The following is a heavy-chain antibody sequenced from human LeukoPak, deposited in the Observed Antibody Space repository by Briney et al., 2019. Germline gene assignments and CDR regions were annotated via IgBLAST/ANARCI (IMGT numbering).Heavy chain of an antibody. J-gene: IGHJ4*02. V-gene: IGHV3-23*01. D-gene: IGHD3-22*01. CDR2: LSGSGGNT. Sequence: GGSLRLSCVASGFTFSSYAMSWVRQAPGKGLEWVSTLSGSGGNTYYADSVKGRFTISRDNSKNTLYLQMNSLRAEDTAVYYCAKDILRYDSSGYYYVGMFDYWGQGTLVTVSS. CDR3: AKDILRYDSSGYYYVGMFDY. CDR1: GFTFSSYA.